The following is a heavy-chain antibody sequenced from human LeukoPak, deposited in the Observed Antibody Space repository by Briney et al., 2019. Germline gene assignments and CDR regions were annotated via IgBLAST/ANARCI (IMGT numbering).Heavy chain of an antibody. CDR3: AELGITMIGGV. CDR2: INSAGSA. Sequence: GGSLKLSCEASGFVVSAAYMSWVRQAPGKGLEWVSLINSAGSAYYADSVKGRFTISIDMSKNTLYLQMNSLRSEDTAVYYCAELGITMIGGVWGKGTTVTISS. CDR1: GFVVSAAY. D-gene: IGHD3-10*02. J-gene: IGHJ6*04. V-gene: IGHV3-66*01.